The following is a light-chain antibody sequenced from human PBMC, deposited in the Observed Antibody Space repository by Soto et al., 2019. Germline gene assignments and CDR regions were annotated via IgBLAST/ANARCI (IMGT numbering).Light chain of an antibody. J-gene: IGLJ1*01. Sequence: QSALTQPASVSGSPGQSITISCTGTSGDIGSYNRVSWYQQHPGKAPKLIIYEVTDRPSGVSNRFSGSKSGNTASLTISGLQAEDEAEYYCSSYTNVNTSACVFGTGTKFTV. V-gene: IGLV2-14*01. CDR2: EVT. CDR3: SSYTNVNTSACV. CDR1: SGDIGSYNR.